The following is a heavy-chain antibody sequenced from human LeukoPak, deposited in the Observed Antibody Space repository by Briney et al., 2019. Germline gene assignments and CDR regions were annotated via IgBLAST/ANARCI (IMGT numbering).Heavy chain of an antibody. CDR2: IYYSGST. Sequence: SETLSLTCTVSGGSVSSGSYYWSWIRQPPGKGLEWIGYIYYSGSTNYNPSLESRVTISVDTSKNQFSLKLSSVTAADTAVYYCARVDILTGYYLDYWGQGTLVTVSS. J-gene: IGHJ4*02. D-gene: IGHD3-9*01. V-gene: IGHV4-61*01. CDR1: GGSVSSGSYY. CDR3: ARVDILTGYYLDY.